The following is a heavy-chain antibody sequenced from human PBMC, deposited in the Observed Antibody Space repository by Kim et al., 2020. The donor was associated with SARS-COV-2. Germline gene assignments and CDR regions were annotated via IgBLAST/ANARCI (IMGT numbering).Heavy chain of an antibody. D-gene: IGHD3-9*01. CDR3: ARSYYDILTGYLYYFDY. Sequence: SETLSLTCTVSGGSISSYYWSWIRQPPGKGLEWIGYIYYSGSTNYNPSLKSRVTISVDTSKNQFSLKLSSVTAADMAVYYCARSYYDILTGYLYYFDYWGQGTLVTVSS. CDR2: IYYSGST. V-gene: IGHV4-59*13. CDR1: GGSISSYY. J-gene: IGHJ4*02.